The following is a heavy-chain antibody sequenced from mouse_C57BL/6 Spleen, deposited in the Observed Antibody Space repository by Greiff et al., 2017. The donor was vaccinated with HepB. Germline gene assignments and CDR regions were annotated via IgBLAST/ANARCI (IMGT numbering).Heavy chain of an antibody. CDR2: INPNNGGT. CDR3: ARRPIYYGSTAWCAY. J-gene: IGHJ3*01. CDR1: GYTFTDYN. V-gene: IGHV1-18*01. D-gene: IGHD1-1*01. Sequence: EVQLQQSGPELVKPGASVKIPCKASGYTFTDYNMDWVKQSHGKSLEWIGDINPNNGGTIYNQKFKGKATLTVDKSSSTAYMELRSLTSEDTAVYYCARRPIYYGSTAWCAYWGQGTLVTVSA.